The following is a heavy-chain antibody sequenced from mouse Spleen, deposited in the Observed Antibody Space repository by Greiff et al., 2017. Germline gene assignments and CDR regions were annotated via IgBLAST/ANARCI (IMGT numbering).Heavy chain of an antibody. J-gene: IGHJ2*01. D-gene: IGHD2-14*01. CDR3: ERGGYLYYFDY. CDR1: GFSLTDYD. V-gene: IGHV1-39*01. CDR2: INTNYGTT. Sequence: EVQLQQSGPGLVKPGASVKISCTASGFSLTDYDMNWVKQSNGKSLEWIGVINTNYGTTSYNQKFKGKATLTEDQSSSTAYMRLNSQASEDYAVYCSERGGYLYYFDYWGQGTTLTVSS.